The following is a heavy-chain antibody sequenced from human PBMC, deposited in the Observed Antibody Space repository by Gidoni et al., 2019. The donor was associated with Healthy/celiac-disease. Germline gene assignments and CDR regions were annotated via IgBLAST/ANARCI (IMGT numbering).Heavy chain of an antibody. Sequence: QVQLVESGGGVVQPGRSLRLSCAASGFTFSSYGMHWVRQAPGKGLEWVAVIWYDGSNKYYADSLKGRFTISRDNSKNTLYLQMNSLRAEDTAVYYCARDHDYYDSSGYHDGFDYWGQGTLVTVSS. J-gene: IGHJ4*02. V-gene: IGHV3-33*01. CDR3: ARDHDYYDSSGYHDGFDY. CDR1: GFTFSSYG. D-gene: IGHD3-22*01. CDR2: IWYDGSNK.